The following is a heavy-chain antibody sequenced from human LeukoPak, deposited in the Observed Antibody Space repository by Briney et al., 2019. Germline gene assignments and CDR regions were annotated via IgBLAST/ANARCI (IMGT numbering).Heavy chain of an antibody. Sequence: SSETLSLTCTVSGASIYKYYWDWIRQSPGKGLEWIACISNSGSTKYNPSLTDRVTMSVDRSKNQVSLRLRSVTAADTGVYYCTKGYYEPFDKWGQGTLVTVSA. D-gene: IGHD3-22*01. CDR2: ISNSGST. CDR3: TKGYYEPFDK. V-gene: IGHV4-59*13. J-gene: IGHJ4*02. CDR1: GASIYKYY.